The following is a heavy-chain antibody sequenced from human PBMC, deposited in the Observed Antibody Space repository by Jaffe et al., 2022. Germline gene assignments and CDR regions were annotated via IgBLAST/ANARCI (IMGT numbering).Heavy chain of an antibody. V-gene: IGHV1-2*02. J-gene: IGHJ4*02. CDR3: ARQDWYCFDS. Sequence: QVKLVQSGAEVKTPGASVKVSCKASGYLFTDKFIHWVRQAPGQGLEWLGWVNPLTGDTEYAQRFQGRVTMTRDTSVNTAYMDLSRLASGDTAVYYCARQDWYCFDSWGQGTLVTVSS. D-gene: IGHD3-9*01. CDR1: GYLFTDKF. CDR2: VNPLTGDT.